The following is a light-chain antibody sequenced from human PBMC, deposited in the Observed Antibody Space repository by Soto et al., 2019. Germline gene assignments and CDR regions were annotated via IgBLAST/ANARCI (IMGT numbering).Light chain of an antibody. J-gene: IGLJ2*01. CDR1: SSDVGAYNY. CDR2: DVT. Sequence: QSALTQPPSASGSPGQSVTISCTGTSSDVGAYNYVSWYQQHPGKAPKLMIYDVTTRPSGVPDRFSGSKSGNTASLTVSGLQAEDEADYFCSSYTGSDNLVFGGGTHLTVL. V-gene: IGLV2-8*01. CDR3: SSYTGSDNLV.